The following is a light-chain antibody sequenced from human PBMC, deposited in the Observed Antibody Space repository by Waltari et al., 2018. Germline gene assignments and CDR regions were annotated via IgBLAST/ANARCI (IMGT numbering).Light chain of an antibody. CDR2: NTN. CDR1: SGSVSTSYY. J-gene: IGLJ3*02. V-gene: IGLV8-61*01. CDR3: VLYMGSGASV. Sequence: QTVVTQEPSFSVSPGGTVTLTCALSSGSVSTSYYSSCYQQTPGQAPRTLIYNTNTRSSGVPDRCSGSILGNKAALTITGAQAEDESDYYCVLYMGSGASVFGGGTKLTVL.